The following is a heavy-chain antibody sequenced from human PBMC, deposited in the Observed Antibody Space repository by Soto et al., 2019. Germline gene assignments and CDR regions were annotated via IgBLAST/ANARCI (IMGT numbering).Heavy chain of an antibody. CDR1: GGTFSSYA. CDR3: AREQIAAAGTVPFDY. J-gene: IGHJ4*02. D-gene: IGHD6-13*01. V-gene: IGHV1-69*13. Sequence: SVKVSCKASGGTFSSYAISWVRQAPGQGLDWMGGIIPIFGTANYAQKFQGRVTITADESTSTAYMELSSLRSEDTAVYYCAREQIAAAGTVPFDYWGQGTLVTVSS. CDR2: IIPIFGTA.